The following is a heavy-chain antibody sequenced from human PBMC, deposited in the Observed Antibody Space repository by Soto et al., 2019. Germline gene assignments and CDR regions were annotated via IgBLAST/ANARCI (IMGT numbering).Heavy chain of an antibody. CDR3: ARDGSHYDVDY. D-gene: IGHD4-4*01. Sequence: LVESGGGVAQPGRSLRLSCTTSGFSFSPSGMHWVRQAPGKGLEWVGIIWNDGSTTHYADSVKGRFTISRDNTKNTLYLPMNGLRDEDTAVYYCARDGSHYDVDYWGQGTLVTVSS. J-gene: IGHJ4*02. CDR1: GFSFSPSG. V-gene: IGHV3-33*01. CDR2: IWNDGSTT.